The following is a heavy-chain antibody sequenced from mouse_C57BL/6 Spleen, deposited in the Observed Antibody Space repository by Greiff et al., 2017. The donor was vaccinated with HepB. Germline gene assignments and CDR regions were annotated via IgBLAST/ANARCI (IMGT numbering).Heavy chain of an antibody. J-gene: IGHJ1*03. CDR3: GVNYAYWYFDV. CDR1: GYSITSGYY. Sequence: EVQLQESGPGLVKPSQSLSLTCSVTGYSITSGYYWNWIRQFPGNKLEWMGYISYDGSNNYNPSLKNRISITRDTSKNQFFLKLNSVTTEDTATYYCGVNYAYWYFDVWGTGTTVTVSS. CDR2: ISYDGSN. D-gene: IGHD1-1*01. V-gene: IGHV3-6*01.